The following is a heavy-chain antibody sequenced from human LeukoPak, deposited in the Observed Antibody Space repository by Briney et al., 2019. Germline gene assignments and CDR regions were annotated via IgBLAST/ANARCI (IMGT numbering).Heavy chain of an antibody. Sequence: GGSLRLSCVASGFTFSTYAMSWVRQAPGKGLEWVSAIRGSGGSTHYAESVKGRFTISRDNSKNTLYLQMNSLRAEDTAVYYCAKEFVPAAILSYYSMDVWGRGTTVTVSS. D-gene: IGHD2-2*01. CDR1: GFTFSTYA. J-gene: IGHJ6*03. CDR3: AKEFVPAAILSYYSMDV. CDR2: IRGSGGST. V-gene: IGHV3-23*01.